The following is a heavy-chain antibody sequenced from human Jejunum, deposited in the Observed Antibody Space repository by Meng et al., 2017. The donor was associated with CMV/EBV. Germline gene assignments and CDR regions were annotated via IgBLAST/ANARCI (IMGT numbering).Heavy chain of an antibody. Sequence: SCASSGFTFSSYSMNGGRQAPGKGLEWVSSISSSSSYIYYADSVKGRFTISRDNAKNSLYLQMNSLRAEDTAVYYCASFDSTVHWGQGTLVTVS. V-gene: IGHV3-21*01. CDR3: ASFDSTVH. CDR1: GFTFSSYS. J-gene: IGHJ4*02. CDR2: ISSSSSYI. D-gene: IGHD2-15*01.